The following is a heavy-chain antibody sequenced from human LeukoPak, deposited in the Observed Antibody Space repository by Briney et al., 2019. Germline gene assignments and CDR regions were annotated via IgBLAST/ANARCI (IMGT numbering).Heavy chain of an antibody. CDR1: GGTISSGDYY. CDR3: ARASHREYDFWSGYWTNWFDL. V-gene: IGHV4-30-4*08. D-gene: IGHD3-3*01. Sequence: SQTLSLTCTVSGGTISSGDYYWSWIRQPPGKGLEWIGYIYYSGSTYYNPSLKSRVTISVDTSKNQFSLKLSSVTAADTAVYYCARASHREYDFWSGYWTNWFDLWGQGTLVTVSS. J-gene: IGHJ5*02. CDR2: IYYSGST.